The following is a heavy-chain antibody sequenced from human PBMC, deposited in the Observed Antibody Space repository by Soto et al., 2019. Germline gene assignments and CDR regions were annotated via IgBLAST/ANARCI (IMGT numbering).Heavy chain of an antibody. CDR2: IWFDGSNQ. J-gene: IGHJ5*02. CDR3: ARGGSYTSGRSYNWLDP. Sequence: PGGSQRLSCEASEFTFSNYGMHWVRQAPGKGLEWVALIWFDGSNQYYADSVKGRFIISRDNSQNTLYLRMSSLRVEDTGVYYCARGGSYTSGRSYNWLDPWVQGTLVTVSS. D-gene: IGHD6-19*01. V-gene: IGHV3-33*01. CDR1: EFTFSNYG.